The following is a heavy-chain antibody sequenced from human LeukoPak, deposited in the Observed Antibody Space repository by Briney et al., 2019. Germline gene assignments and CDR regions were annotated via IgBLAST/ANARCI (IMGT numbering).Heavy chain of an antibody. CDR3: ARVGRGYSYGYLGYFDY. CDR2: ILQDGNAK. V-gene: IGHV3-7*04. D-gene: IGHD5-18*01. CDR1: GFTFSDYW. Sequence: PGGSLRLSCAASGFTFSDYWMTWVRQAPGKGLEWVANILQDGNAKYYLDSVKGRFTISRDNAKNSLSLLMNNLRADDTARYYCARVGRGYSYGYLGYFDYWGQGTLVTVSS. J-gene: IGHJ4*02.